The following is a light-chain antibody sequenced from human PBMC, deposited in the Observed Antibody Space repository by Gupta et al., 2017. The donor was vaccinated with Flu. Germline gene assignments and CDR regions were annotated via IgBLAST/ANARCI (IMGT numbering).Light chain of an antibody. CDR2: DNN. CDR1: SSNIGNNY. V-gene: IGLV1-51*01. Sequence: QSVLTQPPPVSAAPGHKVTISCSGSSSNIGNNYVSWYQQLPGTTPKLLIYDNNKRPSGIPDRFSGSKSGTSATLGITGLQTGDEADYYCGTWDSRLSAAVFGGGTQLTVL. J-gene: IGLJ7*01. CDR3: GTWDSRLSAAV.